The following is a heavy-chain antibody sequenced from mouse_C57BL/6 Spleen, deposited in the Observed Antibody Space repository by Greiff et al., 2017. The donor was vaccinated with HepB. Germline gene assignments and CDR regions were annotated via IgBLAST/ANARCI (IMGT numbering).Heavy chain of an antibody. CDR2: IHPNSGST. J-gene: IGHJ2*01. D-gene: IGHD1-1*01. CDR1: GYTFTSYW. Sequence: QVQLQQPGAELVKPGASVKLSCKASGYTFTSYWMHWVKQRPGQGLEWIGMIHPNSGSTNYNEKFKSKATLTVDKSSSTAYMQLSSLTSEDSAVYYCARSPPYYYGSSYFDYWGQGTTLTDSS. V-gene: IGHV1-64*01. CDR3: ARSPPYYYGSSYFDY.